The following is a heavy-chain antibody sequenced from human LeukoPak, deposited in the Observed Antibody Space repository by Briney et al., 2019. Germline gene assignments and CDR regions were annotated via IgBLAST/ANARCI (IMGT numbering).Heavy chain of an antibody. CDR2: FDPEDGAR. CDR3: ASYGGYIFDY. J-gene: IGHJ4*02. V-gene: IGHV1-24*01. CDR1: GDTVTRFS. Sequence: ASVKVSCKVSGDTVTRFSIHWVRQAPGHGLEWMGGFDPEDGARIFAQKFQGRVTMTEDTSTDTAYMELSRLRSDDTAVYYCASYGGYIFDYWGQGTLVTVSS. D-gene: IGHD5-18*01.